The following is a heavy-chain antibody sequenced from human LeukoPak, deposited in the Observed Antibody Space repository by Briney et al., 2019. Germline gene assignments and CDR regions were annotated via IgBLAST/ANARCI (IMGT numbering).Heavy chain of an antibody. J-gene: IGHJ4*02. CDR3: ARDFIAARYFDY. V-gene: IGHV3-21*01. Sequence: GGSLRLSCAASGFTFSSYSMNWVRQAPGKGLEWVSSISSSSSYIYYADSVKGRFTISRDNAKNSLYLQMNSLRAEDTAVYYCARDFIAARYFDYWGQGTLVTVSS. CDR1: GFTFSSYS. CDR2: ISSSSSYI. D-gene: IGHD6-6*01.